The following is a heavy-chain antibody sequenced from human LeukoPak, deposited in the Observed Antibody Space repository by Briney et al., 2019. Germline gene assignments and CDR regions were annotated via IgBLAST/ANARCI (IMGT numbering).Heavy chain of an antibody. CDR1: GFTFSNYW. V-gene: IGHV3-7*03. J-gene: IGHJ4*02. CDR2: IKQDGSQK. Sequence: QSGGSLRLSCTASGFTFSNYWTSWVRQSPGKGLEWVANIKQDGSQKNYVDSVKGRFTISRDNAKTSLYLQMNSLRAEDTAIYYCAKDLMWELLSGDHWGQGTLVTVSS. CDR3: AKDLMWELLSGDH. D-gene: IGHD1-26*01.